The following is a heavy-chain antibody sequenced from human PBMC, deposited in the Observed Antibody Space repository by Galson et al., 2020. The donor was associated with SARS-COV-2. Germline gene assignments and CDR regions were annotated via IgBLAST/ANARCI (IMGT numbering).Heavy chain of an antibody. Sequence: TLSLTCTVSGDSINTGGSYWSWIRQSPEKGLEWIGYINYSGNTYYNPSLKSRITLSVDTSKNQFSLKLTSVTAADTAMYFCARNKQLLFDFWGQGTQVSVTS. D-gene: IGHD6-13*01. CDR1: GDSINTGGSY. J-gene: IGHJ4*02. V-gene: IGHV4-31*03. CDR2: INYSGNT. CDR3: ARNKQLLFDF.